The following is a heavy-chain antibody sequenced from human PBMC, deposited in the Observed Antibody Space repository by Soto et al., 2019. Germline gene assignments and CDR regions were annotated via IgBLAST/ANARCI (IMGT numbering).Heavy chain of an antibody. Sequence: SETLSLTCAVSGGSISSSNWWSWVRQPPGKGLEWIGEIYHSGSTNYNPSLKSRATISVDKSKNQFSLKLSSVTAADTAVYYCARDSSGWYYFDYWGQGTLVTVSS. D-gene: IGHD6-19*01. CDR2: IYHSGST. CDR3: ARDSSGWYYFDY. V-gene: IGHV4-4*02. J-gene: IGHJ4*02. CDR1: GGSISSSNW.